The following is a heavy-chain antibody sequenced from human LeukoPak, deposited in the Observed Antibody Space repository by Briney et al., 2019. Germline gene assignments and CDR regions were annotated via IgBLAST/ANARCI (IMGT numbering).Heavy chain of an antibody. CDR1: GFTFSSHG. Sequence: PGGSLRLSCAASGFTFSSHGMSWVRQAPGKGLEWVSTISGSGDNTYYANSVKGRFTISRDNSKNTLYLQMNSLRAEDTAVYYGARVTYGSGTYGAFDYWGQGTLVTVSS. CDR3: ARVTYGSGTYGAFDY. D-gene: IGHD3-10*01. V-gene: IGHV3-23*01. CDR2: ISGSGDNT. J-gene: IGHJ4*02.